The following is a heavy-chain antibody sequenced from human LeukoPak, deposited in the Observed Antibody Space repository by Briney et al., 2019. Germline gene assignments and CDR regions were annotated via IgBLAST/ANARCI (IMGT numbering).Heavy chain of an antibody. V-gene: IGHV1-18*01. Sequence: ASVRVSCKASGYTFTKYGISWVRQAPGQGLEWMGWISAYSGHTKYVQRLQGRVTMTTDTSTSTAYMELRSLRSDDTAVYYCARDLTHRRNYDNSGYQIVPAFWGQGTLVTVSS. CDR3: ARDLTHRRNYDNSGYQIVPAF. D-gene: IGHD3-22*01. CDR2: ISAYSGHT. CDR1: GYTFTKYG. J-gene: IGHJ4*02.